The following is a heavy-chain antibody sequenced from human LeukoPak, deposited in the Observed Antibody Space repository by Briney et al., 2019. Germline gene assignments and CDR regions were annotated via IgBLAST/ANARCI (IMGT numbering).Heavy chain of an antibody. CDR1: GCTFTSYY. V-gene: IGHV1-46*01. Sequence: ASVKVSCKASGCTFTSYYMHWVLQAPGHGLEWMGIINPSGGSTSYAQKFQGRVTMTRDTSTSTVYMELSSLRSEDTAVYYCARDQLVTTYEYYFDYWGQGTLVTVSS. D-gene: IGHD4-11*01. J-gene: IGHJ4*02. CDR2: INPSGGST. CDR3: ARDQLVTTYEYYFDY.